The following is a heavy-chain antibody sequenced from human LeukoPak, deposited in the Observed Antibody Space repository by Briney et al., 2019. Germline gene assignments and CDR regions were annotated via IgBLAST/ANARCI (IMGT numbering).Heavy chain of an antibody. Sequence: PGGSLRLSCAASGFTFSSYWMSWVRQAPGKGLEWVANIKQDGSEKYYVDSVKGRFTISRDNAKNSLYLQMNSLRAEDTAVYYCAREGGIPGYYYGMDVWGQGTTVTVS. CDR1: GFTFSSYW. V-gene: IGHV3-7*01. J-gene: IGHJ6*02. CDR3: AREGGIPGYYYGMDV. D-gene: IGHD1-26*01. CDR2: IKQDGSEK.